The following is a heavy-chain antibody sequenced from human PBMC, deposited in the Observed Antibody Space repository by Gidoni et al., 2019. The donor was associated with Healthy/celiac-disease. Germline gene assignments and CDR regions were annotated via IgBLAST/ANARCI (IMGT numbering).Heavy chain of an antibody. CDR3: ARLWPSSWGNWFDP. CDR1: GVSISSSSYY. Sequence: QLQLQESGPGLVKPSDTLSLTCTVSGVSISSSSYYWGWIRKPPGKGLEWIGSIYYSGSTYYNPSLKSRVTISVDTSKSQFSLKLSSVTAADTAVYYCARLWPSSWGNWFDPWGQGTLVTVSS. V-gene: IGHV4-39*01. D-gene: IGHD6-13*01. J-gene: IGHJ5*02. CDR2: IYYSGST.